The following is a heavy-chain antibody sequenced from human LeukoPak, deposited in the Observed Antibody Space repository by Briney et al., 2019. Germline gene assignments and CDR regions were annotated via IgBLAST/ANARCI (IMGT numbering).Heavy chain of an antibody. CDR1: GYSISSGYY. D-gene: IGHD6-13*01. CDR2: IYHSGST. J-gene: IGHJ5*02. Sequence: SETLSLTCTVSGYSISSGYYWGWIRPPPGKGLEWIGSIYHSGSTYYNQSLKSRVTISVDTSKNQFSPKLSSVTAADTAVYYCARDRSSSWSAIHWFDPWGQGTLVTVSS. CDR3: ARDRSSSWSAIHWFDP. V-gene: IGHV4-38-2*02.